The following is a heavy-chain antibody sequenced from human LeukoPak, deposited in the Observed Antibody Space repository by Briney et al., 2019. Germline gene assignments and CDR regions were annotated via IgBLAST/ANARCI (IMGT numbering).Heavy chain of an antibody. V-gene: IGHV3-33*01. Sequence: PGGSLRLSCAASGFTFSSYGMHWVRQAPGKGLEWVAVIWYDGSNKYYADSVKGRFTISRDNSKNTLYLQMNSLRAEDTAVYYCARAGFTFGGVIAPFFDYWGQGTLATVSS. D-gene: IGHD3-16*02. CDR1: GFTFSSYG. CDR3: ARAGFTFGGVIAPFFDY. J-gene: IGHJ4*02. CDR2: IWYDGSNK.